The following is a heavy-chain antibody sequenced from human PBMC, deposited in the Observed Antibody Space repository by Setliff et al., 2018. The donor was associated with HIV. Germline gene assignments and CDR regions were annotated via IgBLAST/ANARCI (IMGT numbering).Heavy chain of an antibody. CDR1: GASISIGSYY. J-gene: IGHJ4*02. CDR3: ARGYYDSSGTFDY. D-gene: IGHD3-22*01. Sequence: TLSLTCTVSGASISIGSYYWSWIRQPAGKGLEWIGRIYTSGSTNYNPSLKSRVTISVDTSKNQFSLKLSSVTAADTAVYYCARGYYDSSGTFDYWGQGTLVTVSS. V-gene: IGHV4-61*02. CDR2: IYTSGST.